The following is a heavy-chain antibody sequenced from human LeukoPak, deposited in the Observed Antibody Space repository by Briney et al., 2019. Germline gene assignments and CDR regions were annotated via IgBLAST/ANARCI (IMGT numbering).Heavy chain of an antibody. J-gene: IGHJ4*02. CDR3: ARGYYYGSGSSHDY. Sequence: ASVKVSCKASGGTFSSYAISWVRQAPGQGLEWMGGIIPIFGTANYAQKFQGRATITADESTSTAYMELSSLRSEDTAVYYCARGYYYGSGSSHDYWGQGTLVTVSS. D-gene: IGHD3-10*01. CDR2: IIPIFGTA. CDR1: GGTFSSYA. V-gene: IGHV1-69*13.